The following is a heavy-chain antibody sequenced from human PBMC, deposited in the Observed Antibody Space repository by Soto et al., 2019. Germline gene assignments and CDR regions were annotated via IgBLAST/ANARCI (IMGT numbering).Heavy chain of an antibody. CDR2: INHSGST. V-gene: IGHV4-34*01. D-gene: IGHD3-10*01. CDR3: ARKGENPGLVYYDSGRAYYYYGMDV. Sequence: SETLSLTCAVYGGSFSGYHWSWIRQPPGKGLEWIGEINHSGSTNYNPSLKSRVTISVDTSKNQFSLKLSSVTAADTAVYYCARKGENPGLVYYDSGRAYYYYGMDVWGQGTTVTVSS. J-gene: IGHJ6*02. CDR1: GGSFSGYH.